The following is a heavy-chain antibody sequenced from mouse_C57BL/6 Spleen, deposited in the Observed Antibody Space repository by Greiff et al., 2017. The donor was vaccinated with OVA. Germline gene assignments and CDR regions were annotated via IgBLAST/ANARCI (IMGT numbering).Heavy chain of an antibody. J-gene: IGHJ3*01. V-gene: IGHV1-59*01. D-gene: IGHD2-4*01. Sequence: QVQLQQPGAELVRPGTSVKLSCKASGYTFTSYWMHWVKQRPGQGLEWIGVIDPSASYTNYNQKFKGKATLTVDTSSSTAYMQLSSLTSEDSAVDYCARGRFYYDYDGFAYWGQGTLVTVSA. CDR2: IDPSASYT. CDR3: ARGRFYYDYDGFAY. CDR1: GYTFTSYW.